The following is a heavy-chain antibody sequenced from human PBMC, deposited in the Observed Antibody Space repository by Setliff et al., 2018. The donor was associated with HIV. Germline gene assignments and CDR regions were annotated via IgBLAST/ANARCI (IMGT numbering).Heavy chain of an antibody. Sequence: PSETLSLTCTVSGGSIISSTYYWGWIRQPPGKGLEWIGSMYYSGSTYYNPSLKSRVTIFVDTSKNHFSLKLRSVTAADTAVYYCARLSPLDWPFDYWGQGTLVTVSS. CDR2: MYYSGST. V-gene: IGHV4-39*02. CDR1: GGSIISSTYY. CDR3: ARLSPLDWPFDY. J-gene: IGHJ4*02. D-gene: IGHD3-9*01.